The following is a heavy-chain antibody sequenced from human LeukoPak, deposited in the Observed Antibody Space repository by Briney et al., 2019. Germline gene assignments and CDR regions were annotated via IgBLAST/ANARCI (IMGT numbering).Heavy chain of an antibody. CDR1: GYTFTGYY. J-gene: IGHJ5*02. CDR3: ARGGGYSGYEFDP. Sequence: EASVKVSCKASGYTFTGYYMHWVRQAPGQGLEWMGWINPNSGGTNYAQKFRGRVTMTRDTSISTAYMELSRLRSDDTAVYYCARGGGYSGYEFDPWGQGTLVTVSS. V-gene: IGHV1-2*02. D-gene: IGHD5-12*01. CDR2: INPNSGGT.